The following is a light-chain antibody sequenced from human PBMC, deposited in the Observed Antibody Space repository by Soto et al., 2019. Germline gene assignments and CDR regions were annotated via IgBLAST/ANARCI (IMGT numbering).Light chain of an antibody. Sequence: RASQSISSWLAWYQQKPGKAPKLLIYDASSLERGVPSRFSGSGSGTEFSLTISSLQPEDFATYYCQQSYSYPEAFGQGSKVDIK. V-gene: IGKV1-5*01. CDR3: QQSYSYPEA. CDR1: QSISSW. J-gene: IGKJ1*01. CDR2: DAS.